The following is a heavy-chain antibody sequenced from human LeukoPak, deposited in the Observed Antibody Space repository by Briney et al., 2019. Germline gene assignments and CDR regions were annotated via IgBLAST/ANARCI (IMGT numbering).Heavy chain of an antibody. D-gene: IGHD6-13*01. Sequence: SETLSLTCTVSGGSISSSSYYWGWIRQPPGKGLEWIGSIYYSGSTYYNPSLKSRVTISVDTSKNQFSLKLSSVTAADTAVYYCARLDEHQLAYFDYWGQGTLVPVSS. CDR3: ARLDEHQLAYFDY. V-gene: IGHV4-39*07. CDR1: GGSISSSSYY. J-gene: IGHJ4*02. CDR2: IYYSGST.